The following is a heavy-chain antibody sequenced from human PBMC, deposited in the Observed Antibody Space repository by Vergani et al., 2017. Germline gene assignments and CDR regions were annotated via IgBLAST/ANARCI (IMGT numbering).Heavy chain of an antibody. J-gene: IGHJ5*02. CDR1: GGSFSGYY. CDR3: ARPDPVQTGFDP. CDR2: INHTGYT. Sequence: QVQLQQWGPGLLKPSETLSLTCAVSGGSFSGYYWSWIRQSPGKGLEWIGEINHTGYTKHNPSLRGRVTISIDTSKNQFSLKLMSVTAADTAVYYCARPDPVQTGFDPWGQGTLVTVSS. D-gene: IGHD1-14*01. V-gene: IGHV4-34*01.